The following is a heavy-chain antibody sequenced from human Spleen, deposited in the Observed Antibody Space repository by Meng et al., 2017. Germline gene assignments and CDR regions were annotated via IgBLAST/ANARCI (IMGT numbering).Heavy chain of an antibody. V-gene: IGHV1-18*01. Sequence: GGSLRLSCAASGFTFTSYGISWVRQAPGQGLEWMGWISAYNGNTNYAQKLQGRVTMTTDTSTSTAYMELRSLRSDDTAVYYCARDCSSTSCHTGTFDYWGQGTLVTVSS. CDR1: GFTFTSYG. CDR2: ISAYNGNT. D-gene: IGHD2-2*02. J-gene: IGHJ4*02. CDR3: ARDCSSTSCHTGTFDY.